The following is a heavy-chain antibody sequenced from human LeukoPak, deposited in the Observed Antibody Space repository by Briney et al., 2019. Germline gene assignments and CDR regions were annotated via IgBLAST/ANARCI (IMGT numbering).Heavy chain of an antibody. CDR2: MNPESGNT. D-gene: IGHD2-2*01. CDR3: TRAIRHQLLSDY. J-gene: IGHJ4*02. V-gene: IGHV1-8*01. CDR1: AYTFSNFD. Sequence: GASVKVSCKASAYTFSNFDINWVRQATGQGPEWMGWMNPESGNTGYAQKFQGRVTMTRDSSKSTAYMELISLRFEDTAIYYCTRAIRHQLLSDYWGQGTLVTVSS.